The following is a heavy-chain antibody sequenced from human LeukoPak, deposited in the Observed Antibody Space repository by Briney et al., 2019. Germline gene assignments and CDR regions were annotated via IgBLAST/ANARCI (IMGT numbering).Heavy chain of an antibody. CDR2: ISSNGSTI. D-gene: IGHD2-2*01. CDR3: ARDYIVVVPAAMAPTLDYYYYGMDV. Sequence: PGGSLRLSCAASGFTFSDYYMRWIRQAPGKGLEWVSYISSNGSTIYYADSVKGRFTISRDNAKNSLYLQMNSLRAEDTAVYYCARDYIVVVPAAMAPTLDYYYYGMDVWGQGTTVTVSS. J-gene: IGHJ6*02. CDR1: GFTFSDYY. V-gene: IGHV3-11*01.